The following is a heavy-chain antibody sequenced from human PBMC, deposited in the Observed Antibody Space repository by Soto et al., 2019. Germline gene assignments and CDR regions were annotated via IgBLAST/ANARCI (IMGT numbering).Heavy chain of an antibody. V-gene: IGHV3-72*01. D-gene: IGHD1-7*01. CDR2: IRNKANSYTT. J-gene: IGHJ5*02. CDR3: TRVVRPTVGQNYFDT. CDR1: GFTFSDHD. Sequence: GGSLRLSCAASGFTFSDHDMDWVRQAPGKGLEWVGRIRNKANSYTTIYAASVKGRFTFSRDDSKNSLYFQMNSLKTEDTAVYYCTRVVRPTVGQNYFDTWGQGTQVTVSS.